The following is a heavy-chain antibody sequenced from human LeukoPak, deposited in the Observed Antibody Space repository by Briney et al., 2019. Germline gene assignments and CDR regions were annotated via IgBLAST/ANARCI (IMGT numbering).Heavy chain of an antibody. J-gene: IGHJ6*02. CDR1: GFTFSAYA. CDR3: AKGDFYGDYPYGMDV. Sequence: GGSLRLSCEASGFTFSAYAMTWVRQAPGKGLEWVSSIGSDNKPHYSDSVKGRFTISRDNSKNTLYLQMNSLRAEDTAVYYCAKGDFYGDYPYGMDVWGQGTTVTVSS. D-gene: IGHD3-3*01. CDR2: IGSDNKP. V-gene: IGHV3-23*05.